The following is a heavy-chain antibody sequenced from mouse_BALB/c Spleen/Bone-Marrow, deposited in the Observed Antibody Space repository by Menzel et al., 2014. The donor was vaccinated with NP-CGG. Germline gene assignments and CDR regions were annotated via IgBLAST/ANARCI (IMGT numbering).Heavy chain of an antibody. CDR3: ARENYGSSPAY. Sequence: NMYWVKQSHGKSLEWIGYIDPYNGGTSYNQKFKGKATLTVDKSSSTAYMHLNSLTSEDSAVYYCARENYGSSPAYWGQGTLVTVSA. CDR2: IDPYNGGT. D-gene: IGHD1-1*01. J-gene: IGHJ3*01. V-gene: IGHV1S135*01. CDR1: N.